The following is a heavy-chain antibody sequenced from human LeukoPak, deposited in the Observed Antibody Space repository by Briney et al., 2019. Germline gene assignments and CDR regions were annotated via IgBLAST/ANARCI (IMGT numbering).Heavy chain of an antibody. V-gene: IGHV4-31*03. CDR2: IYYSGSA. D-gene: IGHD3-3*01. J-gene: IGHJ2*01. Sequence: SETLSLTCTVSGGSISRGDYYWRWLRQQPGKGLERTVYIYYSGSAYYNPSLKSRVTISVDTSNTQFSLKLSSVPAADTAVYYCATAILTPSGYVWHFDVWGRGTLVTVSS. CDR1: GGSISRGDYY. CDR3: ATAILTPSGYVWHFDV.